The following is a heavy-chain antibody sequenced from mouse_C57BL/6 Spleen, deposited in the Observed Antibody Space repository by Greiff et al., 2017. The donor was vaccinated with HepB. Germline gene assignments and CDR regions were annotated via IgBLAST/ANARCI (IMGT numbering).Heavy chain of an antibody. Sequence: EVKLQESGAELVRPGASVKLSCTASGFNIKDDYMHWVKQRPEQGLEWIGWIDPENGDTENASKFQGKATITADTSSNTAYLQLSSLTSEDTSVYYCTPYYSNPFAYWGQGTLVTVSA. V-gene: IGHV14-4*01. D-gene: IGHD2-5*01. CDR2: IDPENGDT. CDR3: TPYYSNPFAY. CDR1: GFNIKDDY. J-gene: IGHJ3*01.